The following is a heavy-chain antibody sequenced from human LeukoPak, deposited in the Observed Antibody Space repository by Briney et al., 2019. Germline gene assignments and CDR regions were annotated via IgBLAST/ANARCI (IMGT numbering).Heavy chain of an antibody. CDR1: GGSISSYY. Sequence: SETLSLTCTVSGGSISSYYWSWIRQPAGKGLEWIGRIYTSGSTNYNPSLKSRVTMSVDTSKNQFSLKLSSVTAADTAVYYYARTRVAAAGIVNWFDPWGQGTLVTVSS. CDR2: IYTSGST. V-gene: IGHV4-4*07. D-gene: IGHD6-13*01. CDR3: ARTRVAAAGIVNWFDP. J-gene: IGHJ5*02.